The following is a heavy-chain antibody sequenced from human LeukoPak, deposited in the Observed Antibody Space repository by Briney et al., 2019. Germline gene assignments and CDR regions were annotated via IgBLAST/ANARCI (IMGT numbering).Heavy chain of an antibody. CDR2: IYYSGST. V-gene: IGHV4-34*01. Sequence: SETLSLTCAVYGGSFSGYYWSWIRQPPGKGLEWIGSIYYSGSTYYNPSLKSRVTISVDTSKNQFSLKLSSVTAADTAVYYCARPAHSGSYYPFDYWGQGTLVTVSS. D-gene: IGHD1-26*01. CDR1: GGSFSGYY. CDR3: ARPAHSGSYYPFDY. J-gene: IGHJ4*02.